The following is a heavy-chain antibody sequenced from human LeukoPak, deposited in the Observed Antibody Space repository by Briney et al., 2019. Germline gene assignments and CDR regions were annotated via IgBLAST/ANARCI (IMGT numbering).Heavy chain of an antibody. Sequence: GESLKISCKGSGYSFTSYWIGWVRQMPGKGLEWMGIIYPGDSDTRYSPSFQGQVTISADKSISTAYLQWSSLKASDTAMYYCARGTLRGVISNAFDIWGQGTMVTVSS. CDR3: ARGTLRGVISNAFDI. J-gene: IGHJ3*02. V-gene: IGHV5-51*01. CDR1: GYSFTSYW. CDR2: IYPGDSDT. D-gene: IGHD3-10*01.